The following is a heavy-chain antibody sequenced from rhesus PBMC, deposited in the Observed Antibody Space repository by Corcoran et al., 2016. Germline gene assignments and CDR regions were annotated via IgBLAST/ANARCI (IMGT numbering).Heavy chain of an antibody. CDR1: GGSFSSYW. D-gene: IGHD3-9*01. CDR2: INGTSWST. CDR3: ASGGYYEDDYGYYLRGYFEF. V-gene: IGHV4-80*01. J-gene: IGHJ1*01. Sequence: QVQLQESGPGLVKPSETLSLTCAVSGGSFSSYWWSWIRQPPGKGLEWIGEINGTSWSTNYNPSLKSRVTISKDASKDQFSLKRSSVTAADTAVDYCASGGYYEDDYGYYLRGYFEFWGQGALVTVSS.